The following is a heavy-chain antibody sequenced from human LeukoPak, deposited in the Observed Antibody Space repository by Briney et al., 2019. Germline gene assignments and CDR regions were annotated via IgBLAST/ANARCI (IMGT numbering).Heavy chain of an antibody. CDR1: GFSLSTSGMC. Sequence: SGPALVKPTQTLTLTCTFSGFSLSTSGMCVSWIRQPPGKPLEWLARIDWDDDKYYSTSLKTRLTISKDTSKNQVVLTMTNMDPVDTATYYCARTTYYYDSSGYYSKPFDYWGQGTLVTVSS. J-gene: IGHJ4*02. CDR3: ARTTYYYDSSGYYSKPFDY. V-gene: IGHV2-70*11. CDR2: IDWDDDK. D-gene: IGHD3-22*01.